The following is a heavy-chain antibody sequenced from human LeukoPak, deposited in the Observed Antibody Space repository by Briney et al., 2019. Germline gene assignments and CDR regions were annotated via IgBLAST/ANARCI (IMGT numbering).Heavy chain of an antibody. Sequence: GGSLRLSCAASGFTFSSYAMSWVRQAPGKGLEWVSAISGSGGSTYYADSVKGRFTISRDNSKNTLYLQMNSLRAEDTAVYYCAKLLLAYGDYLSAFDIWGQGTMVTVSS. V-gene: IGHV3-23*01. D-gene: IGHD4-17*01. CDR3: AKLLLAYGDYLSAFDI. CDR1: GFTFSSYA. J-gene: IGHJ3*02. CDR2: ISGSGGST.